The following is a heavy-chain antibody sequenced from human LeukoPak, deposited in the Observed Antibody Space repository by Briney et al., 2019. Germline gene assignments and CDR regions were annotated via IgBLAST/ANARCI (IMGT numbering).Heavy chain of an antibody. D-gene: IGHD1-26*01. CDR1: GFTFRSSV. Sequence: GGSLRLSCVASGFTFRSSVMSWVRQAPGKRLEWVSAITGDGGGTNHADSVKGRFTISRDNSKNTLYLQMDSLRAEDTAVYYCAKETSSGNFVTIDCWGQGTLATVSS. V-gene: IGHV3-23*01. CDR3: AKETSSGNFVTIDC. J-gene: IGHJ4*02. CDR2: ITGDGGGT.